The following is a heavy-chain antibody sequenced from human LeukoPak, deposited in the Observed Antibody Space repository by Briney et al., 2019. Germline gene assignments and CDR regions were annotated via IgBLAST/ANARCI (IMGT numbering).Heavy chain of an antibody. CDR1: GFTFSSYW. CDR3: AKAHTYYYDSSDDYFDY. Sequence: PGGSLRLSCAASGFTFSSYWMSWVRQAPGKGLEWVSAISGSGGSTYYADSVKGRFTISRDNSKNTLYLQMNSLRAEDTAVYYCAKAHTYYYDSSDDYFDYWGQGTLVTVSS. CDR2: ISGSGGST. D-gene: IGHD3-22*01. J-gene: IGHJ4*02. V-gene: IGHV3-23*01.